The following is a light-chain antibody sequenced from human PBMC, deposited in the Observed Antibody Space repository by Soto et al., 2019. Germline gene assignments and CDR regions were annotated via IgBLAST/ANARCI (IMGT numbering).Light chain of an antibody. Sequence: IHMTQSPSSLSASVGDRVTITCRASETISHYLNWYQQKAGKAPKLLIYGASKLQSGVPSRFSGSGSGTDFTLTITSLQTEDFATYYCQQSSSTPLTFGGGIKVDI. CDR2: GAS. CDR1: ETISHY. J-gene: IGKJ4*01. CDR3: QQSSSTPLT. V-gene: IGKV1-39*01.